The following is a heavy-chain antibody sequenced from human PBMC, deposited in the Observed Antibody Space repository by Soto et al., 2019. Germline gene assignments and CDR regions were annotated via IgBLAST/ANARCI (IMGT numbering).Heavy chain of an antibody. CDR3: AKDPSAPLYDILTGGWFDP. CDR2: ISYDGSNK. Sequence: GGSLRLSCAASGFTFSSYGMHWVRQAPGKGLEWVAVISYDGSNKYYADSVKGRFTISRDNSKNTLYLQMTSLRAEDTAVYYCAKDPSAPLYDILTGGWFDPWGQGTLVTVSS. CDR1: GFTFSSYG. V-gene: IGHV3-30*18. D-gene: IGHD3-9*01. J-gene: IGHJ5*02.